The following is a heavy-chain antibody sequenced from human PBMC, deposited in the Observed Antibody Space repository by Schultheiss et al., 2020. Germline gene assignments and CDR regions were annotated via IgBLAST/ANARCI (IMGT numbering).Heavy chain of an antibody. D-gene: IGHD3-16*01. CDR1: GFTFSSYA. CDR3: ARSGGAYYYYGMDV. V-gene: IGHV3-23*01. CDR2: ISGTGGST. Sequence: GGSLRLSCAASGFTFSSYAMSWVRQAPGKGLEWVSAISGTGGSTYYADSVKGRFTISRDNAKNSLYLQMNSLRAEDTAVYYCARSGGAYYYYGMDVWGQGTTVNVSS. J-gene: IGHJ6*02.